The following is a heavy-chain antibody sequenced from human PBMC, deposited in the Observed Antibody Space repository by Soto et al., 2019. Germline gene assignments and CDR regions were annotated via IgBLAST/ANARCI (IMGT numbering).Heavy chain of an antibody. CDR2: ISAYNGNT. D-gene: IGHD3-10*01. Sequence: ASVKVSCKASGYTFTSYGISWVRQAPGQGLEWMGWISAYNGNTNYAQKLQGRVTMTTDTSTSTAYMELRSLRSDDTAVCYCARDSPGLLWFGELSGLYYYYGMDVWGQGTTVTVSS. J-gene: IGHJ6*02. CDR3: ARDSPGLLWFGELSGLYYYYGMDV. V-gene: IGHV1-18*04. CDR1: GYTFTSYG.